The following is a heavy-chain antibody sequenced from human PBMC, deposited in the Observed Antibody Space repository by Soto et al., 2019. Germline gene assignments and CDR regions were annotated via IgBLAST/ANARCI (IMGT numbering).Heavy chain of an antibody. CDR3: ARDRPRNYDFWSGYYPAGMDV. V-gene: IGHV4-59*01. J-gene: IGHJ6*02. D-gene: IGHD3-3*01. CDR2: IYYSGST. CDR1: GGSISSYY. Sequence: QVQLQESGPGLVKPSETLSLTCTVSGGSISSYYWSWIRQPPGKGLEWIGYIYYSGSTNYNPSLKSRVTISVDTSKYQFSLKLSSVTAADTAVYYCARDRPRNYDFWSGYYPAGMDVWGQGTTVTVSS.